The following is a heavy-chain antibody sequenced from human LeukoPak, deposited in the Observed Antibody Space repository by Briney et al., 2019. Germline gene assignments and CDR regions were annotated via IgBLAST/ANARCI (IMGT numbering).Heavy chain of an antibody. CDR1: GFTFSSYA. V-gene: IGHV3-23*01. D-gene: IGHD3-16*01. CDR3: AKDGARRGPPFDY. J-gene: IGHJ4*02. CDR2: ISGSGEST. Sequence: PGGSLRLSCAASGFTFSSYAMSWVRQSPGKGLEWVSSISGSGESTYYADSVKGRFTISRDNSKNTLYLQMNSLRAEDTAVYYCAKDGARRGPPFDYWGQGTLVTVSS.